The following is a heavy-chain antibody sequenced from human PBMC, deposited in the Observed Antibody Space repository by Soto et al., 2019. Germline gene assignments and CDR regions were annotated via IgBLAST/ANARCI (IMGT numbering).Heavy chain of an antibody. D-gene: IGHD1-1*01. V-gene: IGHV1-69*06. CDR1: GGTFSSYA. CDR3: ARDVRVSSRRLQRLPGGMDV. Sequence: SVKVSCKASGGTFSSYAISWVRQAPGQGLEWMGGIIPIFGTANYAQKFQGRVTITADKSTSTAYMELSSLRSEDTAVYYCARDVRVSSRRLQRLPGGMDVWGQGTTGT. J-gene: IGHJ6*02. CDR2: IIPIFGTA.